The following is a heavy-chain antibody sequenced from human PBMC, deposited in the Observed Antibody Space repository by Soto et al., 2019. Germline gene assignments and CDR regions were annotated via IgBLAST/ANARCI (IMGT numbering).Heavy chain of an antibody. D-gene: IGHD3-16*01. CDR1: GFTFSSYA. J-gene: IGHJ4*02. V-gene: IGHV3-23*01. CDR2: ISGSGGST. CDR3: AKMLSMITFGGVIHYFDY. Sequence: GGSLRLSCAASGFTFSSYAMSWVRQAPGKGLEWVSAISGSGGSTYYADSVKGRFTISRDNSKNTLYLQMNSLRAEDTAVYYCAKMLSMITFGGVIHYFDYWGQGTLVTVSS.